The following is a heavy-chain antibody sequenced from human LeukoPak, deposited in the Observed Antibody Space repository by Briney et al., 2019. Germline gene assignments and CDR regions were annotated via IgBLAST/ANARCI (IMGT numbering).Heavy chain of an antibody. CDR3: ARSQWELSGWFDP. Sequence: SETLSLTCTVSGGSISSHYWSWIRQPPGKGLEWIGYIYYSGSTNYNPSLKSRVTISVDTSKNQFSLKLSSVTAADTAVYYCARSQWELSGWFDPWGQGTLATVSS. CDR2: IYYSGST. J-gene: IGHJ5*02. V-gene: IGHV4-59*11. CDR1: GGSISSHY. D-gene: IGHD1-26*01.